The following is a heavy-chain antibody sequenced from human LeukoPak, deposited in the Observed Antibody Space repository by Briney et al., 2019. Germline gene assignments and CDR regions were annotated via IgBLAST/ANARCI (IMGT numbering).Heavy chain of an antibody. D-gene: IGHD5-18*01. V-gene: IGHV3-53*01. CDR3: GRDFWHTAVT. CDR1: GFTVSSSY. Sequence: PGGSLRLSCAASGFTVSSSYMSWVRQAPGKGLEWVSVIYSGGSTYYADPVKGRFTISRDNSKNTLFLQMNSLRADDTTVYYCGRDFWHTAVTGVQGTLATVSS. J-gene: IGHJ4*02. CDR2: IYSGGST.